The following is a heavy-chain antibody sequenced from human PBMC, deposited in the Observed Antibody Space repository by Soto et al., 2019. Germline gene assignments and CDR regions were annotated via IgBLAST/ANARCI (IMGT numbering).Heavy chain of an antibody. CDR3: ATDSNYDVSNSF. Sequence: SVKVSCKASGCTLNNYAINWVRQAPGQGLEWMGGILPVSAPPDYAQKFQGRVSVTADHSTSTVYMELSRLKSDDTAVYFCATDSNYDVSNSFWGQGTLVTVSS. CDR2: ILPVSAPP. J-gene: IGHJ4*02. CDR1: GCTLNNYA. V-gene: IGHV1-69*13. D-gene: IGHD3-3*01.